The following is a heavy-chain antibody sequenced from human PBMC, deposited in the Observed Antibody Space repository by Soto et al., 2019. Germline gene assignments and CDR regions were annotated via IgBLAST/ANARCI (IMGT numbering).Heavy chain of an antibody. D-gene: IGHD4-17*01. Sequence: ASVKVSCKASGYTFTSYAMHCVRQAPGQRLEWMGWINAGNGNTKYSQKFQGRVTITRDTSASTAYMELSSLRSEDTAVYYCARGPGYGDYVRIANYYGMDVWGQGTTVTVSS. V-gene: IGHV1-3*01. CDR3: ARGPGYGDYVRIANYYGMDV. CDR1: GYTFTSYA. CDR2: INAGNGNT. J-gene: IGHJ6*02.